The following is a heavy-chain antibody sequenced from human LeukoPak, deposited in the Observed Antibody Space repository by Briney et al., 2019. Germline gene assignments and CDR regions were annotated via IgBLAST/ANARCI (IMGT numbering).Heavy chain of an antibody. CDR2: INQDESAK. CDR3: AKDRAEYSYAHNGLDY. CDR1: GFTFSRYW. V-gene: IGHV3-7*01. D-gene: IGHD5-18*01. J-gene: IGHJ4*02. Sequence: GGSLRLSCAASGFTFSRYWMSWVRQAPGKGLEWVASINQDESAKRYVDSVKGRFTISRDNSKNTLYLQMNSLRVEDTAVYYCAKDRAEYSYAHNGLDYWGQGTLVTVSS.